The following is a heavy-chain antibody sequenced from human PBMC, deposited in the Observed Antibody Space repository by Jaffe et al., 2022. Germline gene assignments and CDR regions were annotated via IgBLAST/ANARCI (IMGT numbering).Heavy chain of an antibody. CDR1: GFTFSSYE. D-gene: IGHD1-26*01. CDR2: ISSSGSTI. V-gene: IGHV3-48*03. Sequence: EVQLVESGGGLVQPGGSLRLSCAASGFTFSSYEMNWVRQAPGKGLEWVSYISSSGSTIYYADSVKGRFTISRDNAKNSLYLQMNSLRAEDTAVYYCARGRGGSYNDAFDIWGQGTMVTVSS. J-gene: IGHJ3*02. CDR3: ARGRGGSYNDAFDI.